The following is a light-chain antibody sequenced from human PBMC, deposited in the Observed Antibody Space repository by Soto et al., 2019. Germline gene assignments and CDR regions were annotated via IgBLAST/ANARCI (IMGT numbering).Light chain of an antibody. CDR3: NSYTSSSTLPYV. V-gene: IGLV2-14*01. CDR1: SSDVGGYNY. J-gene: IGLJ1*01. Sequence: QSALTQPASVSGSPGQSITVSCTGTSSDVGGYNYVSGYQQHPGKAPKVMIYDVSKRPSGVSNRFSGSKSGNTASLTISGLQAEDEADYYCNSYTSSSTLPYVFGTGTKLTVL. CDR2: DVS.